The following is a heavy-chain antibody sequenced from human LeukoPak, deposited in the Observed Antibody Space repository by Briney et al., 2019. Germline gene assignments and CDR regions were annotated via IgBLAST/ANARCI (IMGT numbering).Heavy chain of an antibody. Sequence: GASVKVSCKASGGTFSSYAISWVRQAPGQGLEWMGGIIPILGTANYAQKFQGRVTITADESTSTAYMELSSLRSEDTAVYYCARDQALYSYALLGWFDPWGQGTLVTVSS. J-gene: IGHJ5*02. V-gene: IGHV1-69*13. CDR2: IIPILGTA. CDR3: ARDQALYSYALLGWFDP. D-gene: IGHD5-18*01. CDR1: GGTFSSYA.